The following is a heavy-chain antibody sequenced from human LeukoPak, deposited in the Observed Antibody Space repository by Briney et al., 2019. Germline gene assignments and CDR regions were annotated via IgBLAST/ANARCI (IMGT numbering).Heavy chain of an antibody. J-gene: IGHJ4*02. Sequence: ASVKVSCKASGYTFTSYYMHWVRQAPGQGLEWMGIINPSGGSTSYAQKFQGRVTMTRDTSTSTVYMELSSLRSEDTAVYYCAREGQYYYDSSGYPTKPFDYWGQGTLVTVSS. V-gene: IGHV1-46*01. CDR1: GYTFTSYY. CDR2: INPSGGST. D-gene: IGHD3-22*01. CDR3: AREGQYYYDSSGYPTKPFDY.